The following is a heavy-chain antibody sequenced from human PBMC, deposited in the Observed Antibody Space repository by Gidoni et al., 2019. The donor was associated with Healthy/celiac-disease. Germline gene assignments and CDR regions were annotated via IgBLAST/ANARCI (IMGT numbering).Heavy chain of an antibody. D-gene: IGHD2-15*01. CDR3: AKDIAAGSGDAFDI. CDR2: ISWNSGSI. Sequence: EVQLVESGGGLVQPGRSLRPSCAASGFTCDDYAMHWVRQAPGKGLEWVSGISWNSGSIGYADSVKGRFTISRDNAKNSLYLQMNSLRAEDTALYYCAKDIAAGSGDAFDIWGQGTMVTVSS. CDR1: GFTCDDYA. V-gene: IGHV3-9*01. J-gene: IGHJ3*02.